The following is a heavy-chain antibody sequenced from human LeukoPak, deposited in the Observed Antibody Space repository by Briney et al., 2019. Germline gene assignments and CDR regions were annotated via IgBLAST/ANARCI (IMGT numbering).Heavy chain of an antibody. D-gene: IGHD1-26*01. CDR1: GXSFSTYW. Sequence: GESLKISCKGSGXSFSTYWIGWVRQMPGKGLEWMGVIYPGDSDTRYRPSFQGQVTVSADKSSSTAYLQWSSLKASDTAMYYCARFSVGGTYYPDYWGQGTLVTVSS. J-gene: IGHJ4*02. CDR2: IYPGDSDT. V-gene: IGHV5-51*01. CDR3: ARFSVGGTYYPDY.